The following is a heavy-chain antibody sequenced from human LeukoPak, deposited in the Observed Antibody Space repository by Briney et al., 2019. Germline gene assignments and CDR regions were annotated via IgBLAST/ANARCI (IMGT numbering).Heavy chain of an antibody. CDR1: GVTFSSYS. V-gene: IGHV3-48*04. D-gene: IGHD6-13*01. J-gene: IGHJ6*02. CDR3: ARDVWAAADYYYYGMDV. Sequence: QPGGSLRLSCAASGVTFSSYSMNWVRQAPGKGLEWVSYISSSSSTIYYADSVKGRFTISRDNAKNSLYLQMNSLRAEDTAVYYCARDVWAAADYYYYGMDVWGQGTTVTVSS. CDR2: ISSSSSTI.